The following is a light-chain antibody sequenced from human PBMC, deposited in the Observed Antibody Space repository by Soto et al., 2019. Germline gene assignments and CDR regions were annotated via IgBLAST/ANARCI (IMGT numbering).Light chain of an antibody. J-gene: IGKJ1*01. V-gene: IGKV3-15*01. Sequence: EIVMTQSPATLSVFPGERATLSCRARQSSSTNLAWYQQNPGQAPRLLIFGVSTRAPGIPVRFSGSGSGTEFSLLSIRLPSEDFSVYYYHDYPYRPPKTCGQGTKVDIK. CDR2: GVS. CDR1: QSSSTN. CDR3: HDYPYRPPKT.